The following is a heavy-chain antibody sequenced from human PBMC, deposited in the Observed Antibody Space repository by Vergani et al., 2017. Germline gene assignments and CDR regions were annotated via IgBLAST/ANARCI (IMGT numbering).Heavy chain of an antibody. CDR1: GFPFSSYA. CDR2: ISSNGGST. CDR3: VKASFHDYGGNSVGFDY. D-gene: IGHD4-23*01. V-gene: IGHV3-64D*06. J-gene: IGHJ4*02. Sequence: EVQLVESGGGLVQPGGSLRLSCSASGFPFSSYAMHWVRQAPGKGLEYVSAISSNGGSTYYADSVKGRFTISRDNSKNPLYLQMSSLRAEDTAVYYCVKASFHDYGGNSVGFDYWGQGTLVTVSS.